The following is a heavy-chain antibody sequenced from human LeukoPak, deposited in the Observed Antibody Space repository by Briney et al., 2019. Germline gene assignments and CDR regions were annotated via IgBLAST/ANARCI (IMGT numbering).Heavy chain of an antibody. V-gene: IGHV3-23*01. CDR2: ISGSGGST. Sequence: PGGSLRLSCAASGFTFSSYAMSWVRQAPGKGLEWVSAISGSGGSTYYADSVKGRFTISRDNSKNTLYLQMNSLRAEDTAVYYCASRITVFGVATRGYYMDVWGKGTTVTVSS. J-gene: IGHJ6*03. CDR1: GFTFSSYA. CDR3: ASRITVFGVATRGYYMDV. D-gene: IGHD3-3*01.